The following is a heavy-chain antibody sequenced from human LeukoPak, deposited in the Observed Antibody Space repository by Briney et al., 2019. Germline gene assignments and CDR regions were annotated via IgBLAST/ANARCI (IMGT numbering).Heavy chain of an antibody. Sequence: GGSLRLSCAASGFIVSSNYMSWSRKAQGKRLEWISVIYTGGSTYYADSVKGRFTISRDNSKNTLYLQMNSLRAEDTAVYYCARGGIAPFDYWGQGTLVTVSS. CDR1: GFIVSSNY. CDR2: IYTGGST. J-gene: IGHJ4*02. D-gene: IGHD2-15*01. CDR3: ARGGIAPFDY. V-gene: IGHV3-66*01.